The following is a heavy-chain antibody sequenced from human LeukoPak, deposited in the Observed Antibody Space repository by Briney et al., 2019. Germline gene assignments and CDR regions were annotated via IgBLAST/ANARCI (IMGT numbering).Heavy chain of an antibody. CDR2: ISYDGSNK. Sequence: RSLRLSCAASGFTFSSYGMHWVRQAPGKGLEWVAVISYDGSNKYYADSVKGRFTISRDNSKNTLYLQMNSLRAEDTAVYYCAKDVLGWFDPWGQGTLVTVSS. CDR1: GFTFSSYG. D-gene: IGHD6-6*01. J-gene: IGHJ5*02. CDR3: AKDVLGWFDP. V-gene: IGHV3-30*18.